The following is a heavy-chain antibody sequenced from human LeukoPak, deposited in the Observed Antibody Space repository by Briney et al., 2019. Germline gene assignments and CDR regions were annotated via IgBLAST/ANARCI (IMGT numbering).Heavy chain of an antibody. CDR3: ARVARYSSYNWFDP. CDR1: GGSISPDY. D-gene: IGHD6-13*01. CDR2: TYYTGTT. Sequence: SETLSLTCTVSGGSISPDYWSWIRQPPGKGLEWIGYTYYTGTTNYNPSLKSRVTISVDTSKNQFSLKLSSVTAADTAVYYCARVARYSSYNWFDPWGQGTLVTVSS. V-gene: IGHV4-59*01. J-gene: IGHJ5*02.